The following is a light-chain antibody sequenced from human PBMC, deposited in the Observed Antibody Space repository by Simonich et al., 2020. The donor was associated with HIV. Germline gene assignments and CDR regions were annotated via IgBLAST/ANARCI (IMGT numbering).Light chain of an antibody. CDR3: QSYDSSLSGVV. V-gene: IGLV1-40*01. Sequence: QSVLTQPPSVSGAPGQRVTIACPGSSSNIGAGYDVPWYQQHPGTAPKLLIYGTTIRPAGVPDRVSGSKSGTSASLAITGLQAKDEADYYCQSYDSSLSGVVFGGGTKLTVL. CDR2: GTT. J-gene: IGLJ2*01. CDR1: SSNIGAGYD.